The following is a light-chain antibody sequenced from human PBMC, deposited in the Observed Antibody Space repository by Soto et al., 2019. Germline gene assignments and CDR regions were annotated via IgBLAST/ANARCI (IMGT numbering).Light chain of an antibody. CDR1: QSVSSN. Sequence: EIVMTQSPPTLSVSPGERATLSCRASQSVSSNLAWYQQKPGQAPRLLIYDASTRATGIPARFSGSGSGTEFTLTISSLQSEDFAVYYCQQSNNWPRTFGQGTKV. CDR2: DAS. V-gene: IGKV3-15*01. J-gene: IGKJ1*01. CDR3: QQSNNWPRT.